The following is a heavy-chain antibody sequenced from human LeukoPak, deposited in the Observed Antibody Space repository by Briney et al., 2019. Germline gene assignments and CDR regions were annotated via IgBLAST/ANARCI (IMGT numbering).Heavy chain of an antibody. V-gene: IGHV3-23*01. CDR2: IGGSVTST. CDR1: GFTFNSYG. Sequence: GGSLRLSCAASGFTFNSYGMSWVRQAPGEGLEWVSAIGGSVTSTYYADSVRGRFTISRDNAKNTLYLQMNSLRAEDTAVYYCARDIRQRGTIFDYWGQGTLVTVSS. D-gene: IGHD2-8*01. J-gene: IGHJ4*02. CDR3: ARDIRQRGTIFDY.